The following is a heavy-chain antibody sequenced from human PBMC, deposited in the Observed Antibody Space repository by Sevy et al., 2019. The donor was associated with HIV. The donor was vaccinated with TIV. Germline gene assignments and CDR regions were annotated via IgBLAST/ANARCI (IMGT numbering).Heavy chain of an antibody. CDR2: ISYDGSNK. Sequence: GGSLRLSCAASGFTFSSYGMHWVRQAPGKGLEWVAVISYDGSNKYYADSVKGRFTISRDNSKNTLYLQMNSLGAEDTAVYYCSKDQSYPRPDRITGTTYGYYYGMDVWGQGTTVTVSS. D-gene: IGHD1-7*01. J-gene: IGHJ6*02. CDR3: SKDQSYPRPDRITGTTYGYYYGMDV. CDR1: GFTFSSYG. V-gene: IGHV3-30*18.